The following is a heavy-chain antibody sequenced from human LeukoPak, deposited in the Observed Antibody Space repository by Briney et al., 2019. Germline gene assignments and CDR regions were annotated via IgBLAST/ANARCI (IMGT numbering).Heavy chain of an antibody. CDR1: GYTFTSYG. J-gene: IGHJ4*02. V-gene: IGHV1-18*01. D-gene: IGHD3-22*01. CDR3: ARNFYFDSSGYYHY. Sequence: ASVKVSCKASGYTFTSYGISWVRQAPGQGLEWMGWISAYNGNTNYAQKFQGRVTMTTDTSTSTAYIELSRLRSDDTAVYYCARNFYFDSSGYYHYWGQGTLVTVSS. CDR2: ISAYNGNT.